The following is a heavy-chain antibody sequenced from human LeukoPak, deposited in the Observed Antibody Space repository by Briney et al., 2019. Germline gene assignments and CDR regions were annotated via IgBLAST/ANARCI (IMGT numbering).Heavy chain of an antibody. CDR2: IYYSGST. V-gene: IGHV4-39*01. CDR3: ARHNRIAVATPNWFDP. J-gene: IGHJ5*02. Sequence: PSETLSLTCTVSGGSISSSSYYWGWIRQPPGKGLEWIGSIYYSGSTYYNPSLKSRVTISVDTSKNQFSLKLSSVTAADTAVYYCARHNRIAVATPNWFDPWGQGTLVTVSS. CDR1: GGSISSSSYY. D-gene: IGHD6-19*01.